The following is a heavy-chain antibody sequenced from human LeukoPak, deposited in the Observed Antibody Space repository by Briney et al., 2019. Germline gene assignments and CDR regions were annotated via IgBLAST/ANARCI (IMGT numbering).Heavy chain of an antibody. CDR3: ARDLYGDYEVQAPGH. Sequence: GASVKASCKASGYTFTSYYMHWVRQAPGQGLEWMGIINPSGGSTSYAQKFQGRVTMTRDTSTSTVYMELSSLRSEDTAVYYCARDLYGDYEVQAPGHWGQGTLVTVSS. J-gene: IGHJ4*02. CDR2: INPSGGST. D-gene: IGHD4-17*01. CDR1: GYTFTSYY. V-gene: IGHV1-46*01.